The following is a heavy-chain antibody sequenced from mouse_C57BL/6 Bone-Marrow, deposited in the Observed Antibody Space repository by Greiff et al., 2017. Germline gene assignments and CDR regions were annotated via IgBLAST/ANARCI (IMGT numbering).Heavy chain of an antibody. CDR2: IDPSDSYT. V-gene: IGHV1-69*01. CDR1: GYTFTSYW. J-gene: IGHJ1*03. Sequence: QVQLQQPGAELVMPGASVKLSCKASGYTFTSYWMHWVKQRPGQGLEWIGEIDPSDSYTNYNQKFKGKSTLTVDKSSSTAYMQLSSLTSEDSAVYYCARRGSTVVGWYFDVWGTGTTVTVSS. CDR3: ARRGSTVVGWYFDV. D-gene: IGHD1-1*01.